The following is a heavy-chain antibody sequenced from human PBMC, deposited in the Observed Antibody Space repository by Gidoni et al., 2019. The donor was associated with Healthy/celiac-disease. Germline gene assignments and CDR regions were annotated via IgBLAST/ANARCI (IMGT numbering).Heavy chain of an antibody. CDR3: ARHEELQWELLTPHYFDY. CDR2: IYYSWRT. J-gene: IGHJ4*02. V-gene: IGHV4-39*01. D-gene: IGHD1-26*01. CDR1: GGSISSSSYY. Sequence: QLQLQESGPGLVKPSETLSLSCTVSGGSISSSSYYWGWVRQPPGKGLEWLGSIYYSWRTYYNPSLKSRVTISVDTSKNQFSLKLSSVTAADTAVYYCARHEELQWELLTPHYFDYWGQGTLVTVSS.